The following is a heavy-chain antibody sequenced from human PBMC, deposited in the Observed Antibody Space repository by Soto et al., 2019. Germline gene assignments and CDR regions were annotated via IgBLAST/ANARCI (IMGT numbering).Heavy chain of an antibody. Sequence: EVQRLESGGGLVQPGGSLILSCAASRFNFSSYAMSWVRQAPGKGLEWGSAISGSGGSTYYADSVNGRFTISRDNSKNTLYLQMNSLRAEDTAVYYCAKDRGSSCYYYFAFDIWGQGTMVTVSS. CDR2: ISGSGGST. CDR1: RFNFSSYA. CDR3: AKDRGSSCYYYFAFDI. D-gene: IGHD3-22*01. J-gene: IGHJ3*02. V-gene: IGHV3-23*01.